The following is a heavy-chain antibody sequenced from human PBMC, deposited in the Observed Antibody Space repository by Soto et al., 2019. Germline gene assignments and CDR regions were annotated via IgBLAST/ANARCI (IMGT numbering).Heavy chain of an antibody. Sequence: GGSLRLSCAASGFTFSSYWMHWVRQAPGKGLVWVSRINSDGSSTSYAETVKGQFNNSRDNAKNTLYLQMNSLRADDTAVYYCARNYFGSGDYYNPYWGQGTLVTVSS. D-gene: IGHD3-10*01. CDR3: ARNYFGSGDYYNPY. CDR1: GFTFSSYW. V-gene: IGHV3-74*01. J-gene: IGHJ4*02. CDR2: INSDGSST.